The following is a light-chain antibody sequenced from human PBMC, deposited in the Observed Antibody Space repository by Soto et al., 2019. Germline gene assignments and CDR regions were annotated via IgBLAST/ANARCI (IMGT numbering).Light chain of an antibody. CDR2: KAS. V-gene: IGKV1-5*03. CDR1: QSISIW. CDR3: QQSHSIPWT. J-gene: IGKJ1*01. Sequence: DSQPTQSPSALSASVGERVTRTCRASQSISIWLAWYQQKPGKAPKILIYKASSLESGVPSRFSGSGSGTEFTLTISSLQPDDFATYYCQQSHSIPWTFGQGTKVEIK.